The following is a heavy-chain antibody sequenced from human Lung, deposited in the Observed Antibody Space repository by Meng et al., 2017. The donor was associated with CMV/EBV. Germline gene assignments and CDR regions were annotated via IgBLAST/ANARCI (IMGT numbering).Heavy chain of an antibody. V-gene: IGHV4-61*01. CDR1: GGSVNSGMHY. J-gene: IGHJ4*02. Sequence: GSLRLXCSVSGGSVNSGMHYWTWIRQPPGEGLEWIGYIYFRGRTEYNPSLKSRVTISVDTSRNQFSLKLISMTAADTAIYYCARVRGDGYNPEFDYWGQGTLVTVSS. D-gene: IGHD5-24*01. CDR3: ARVRGDGYNPEFDY. CDR2: IYFRGRT.